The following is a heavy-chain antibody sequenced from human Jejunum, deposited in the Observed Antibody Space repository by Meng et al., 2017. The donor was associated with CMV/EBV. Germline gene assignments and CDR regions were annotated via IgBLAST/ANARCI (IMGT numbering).Heavy chain of an antibody. CDR3: ASPSVSRLYGMDV. CDR2: ISGSGNTI. V-gene: IGHV3-48*03. D-gene: IGHD5/OR15-5a*01. CDR1: GSTFTTYE. Sequence: SGSTFTTYELYWVRQAPGKGLEWISSISGSGNTIYYADSVRGRFTMSRDNAKKSLFLQMNSLRAEDTAVYYCASPSVSRLYGMDVWGQGTTVTVSS. J-gene: IGHJ6*02.